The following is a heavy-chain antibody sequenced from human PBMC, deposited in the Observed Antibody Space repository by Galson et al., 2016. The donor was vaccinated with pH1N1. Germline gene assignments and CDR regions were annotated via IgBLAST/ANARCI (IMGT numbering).Heavy chain of an antibody. CDR1: GFSLSSSGVG. V-gene: IGHV2-5*02. D-gene: IGHD3-16*01. J-gene: IGHJ3*01. CDR2: IYWDDDK. CDR3: AHREVMITNAFDF. Sequence: PALVKPTQTVTLTCTVSGFSLSSSGVGVAWIRQPPGKALEWLAVIYWDDDKRYSPSLKSRLTITKDTSKNQVVLKMTNMGPADTATYYCAHREVMITNAFDFWGQGTMVTVSS.